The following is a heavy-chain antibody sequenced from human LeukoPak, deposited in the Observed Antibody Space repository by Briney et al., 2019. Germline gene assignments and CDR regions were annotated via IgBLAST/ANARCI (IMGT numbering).Heavy chain of an antibody. J-gene: IGHJ4*02. CDR1: GFTLSSYW. D-gene: IGHD3-22*01. Sequence: GGSLRLSCAASGFTLSSYWMSWVRQAPGKGLEWVANIKQDGSEKYYVDSVKGRFTISRDNAKNSLYLQMNSLRAEDTAVYYCARDGAGGNYYDSSGYYSQSDYWGQGTLVTVSS. CDR3: ARDGAGGNYYDSSGYYSQSDY. V-gene: IGHV3-7*01. CDR2: IKQDGSEK.